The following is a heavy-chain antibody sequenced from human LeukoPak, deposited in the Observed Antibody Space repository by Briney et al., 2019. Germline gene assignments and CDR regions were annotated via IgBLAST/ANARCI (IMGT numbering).Heavy chain of an antibody. CDR1: GFTFSSYA. Sequence: GGSLRLSCAASGFTFSSYAMSWVRQAPGKGLEWVSAISGSGGSTYYADSVKGRFTISRDNSKNTLYLQMNSLRAEDTAVYYCAKVRAPLSGNSYYFDYWGQGTLVTVSS. CDR2: ISGSGGST. D-gene: IGHD1-26*01. V-gene: IGHV3-23*01. J-gene: IGHJ4*02. CDR3: AKVRAPLSGNSYYFDY.